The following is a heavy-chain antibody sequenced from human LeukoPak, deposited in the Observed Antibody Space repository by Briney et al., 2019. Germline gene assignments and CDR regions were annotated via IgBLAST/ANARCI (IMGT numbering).Heavy chain of an antibody. Sequence: SETLSLTCAVSGYSISSGYYWGWIRQPPGKGLEWIGSIYHSGSTYYNPSLKSRVTISVDTSKNQFSLKLSSVTAADTAVYYCARGTTISVAGSQFDPWGQGTLVTVSS. CDR3: ARGTTISVAGSQFDP. CDR2: IYHSGST. J-gene: IGHJ5*02. V-gene: IGHV4-38-2*01. CDR1: GYSISSGYY. D-gene: IGHD6-19*01.